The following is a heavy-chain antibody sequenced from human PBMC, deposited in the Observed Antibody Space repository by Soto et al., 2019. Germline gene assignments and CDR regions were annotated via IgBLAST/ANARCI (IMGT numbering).Heavy chain of an antibody. Sequence: QVQLVQSGAEVKKPGSSVKVSCKASGGTFSSYAISWVRQAPGQGLEWMGGIIPIFGTANYAQKFQGSVTINADESTSTAYMELSRLRSEDTAVYYCARGGAYGYSGRGAFDIWGQGTMVTVSS. V-gene: IGHV1-69*01. CDR3: ARGGAYGYSGRGAFDI. J-gene: IGHJ3*02. CDR2: IIPIFGTA. CDR1: GGTFSSYA. D-gene: IGHD5-12*01.